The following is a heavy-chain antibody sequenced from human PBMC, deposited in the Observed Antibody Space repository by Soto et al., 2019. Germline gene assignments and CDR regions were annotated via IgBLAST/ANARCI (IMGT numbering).Heavy chain of an antibody. V-gene: IGHV3-9*01. Sequence: GGSLRLSCAASGFTFDDYAMHWVRQAPGKGLEWVSGISWNSGSIGYADSVEGRFTISRDNAKNSLYLQMNSLRAEDTALYYCAKGPYSSGWYGAFDIWGQGTMVTVSS. CDR3: AKGPYSSGWYGAFDI. CDR1: GFTFDDYA. J-gene: IGHJ3*02. CDR2: ISWNSGSI. D-gene: IGHD6-19*01.